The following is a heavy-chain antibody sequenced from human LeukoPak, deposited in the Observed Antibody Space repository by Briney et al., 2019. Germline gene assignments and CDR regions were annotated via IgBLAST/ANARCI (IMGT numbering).Heavy chain of an antibody. Sequence: ASVKVSCKVSGYTLTELSMHWVRQAPGKGLEWMGGFDPEDGETIYAQKFQGRVTMTEDTTTDTAYMGLSSLRSEDTAVYYCATVPYSSGWYRWFDPWGQGTLVTVSS. CDR3: ATVPYSSGWYRWFDP. V-gene: IGHV1-24*01. CDR2: FDPEDGET. CDR1: GYTLTELS. D-gene: IGHD6-19*01. J-gene: IGHJ5*02.